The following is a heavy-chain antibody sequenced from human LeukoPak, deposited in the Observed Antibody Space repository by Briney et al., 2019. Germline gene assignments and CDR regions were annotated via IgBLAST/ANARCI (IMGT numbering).Heavy chain of an antibody. CDR1: GFTFSSYL. J-gene: IGHJ4*02. CDR2: INQDGGEE. D-gene: IGHD6-6*01. CDR3: ARGQISSSTY. V-gene: IGHV3-7*03. Sequence: GGSLGLSCAASGFTFSSYLMSWVRQAPGRGLEWLANINQDGGEEYYVDSVKGRFTISRDNAKNSLYLQMNSLRAEDTAVYYCARGQISSSTYWGQGTLVTVSS.